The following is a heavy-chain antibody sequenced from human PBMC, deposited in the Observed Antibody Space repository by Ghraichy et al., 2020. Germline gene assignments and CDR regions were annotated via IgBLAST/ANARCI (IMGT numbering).Heavy chain of an antibody. V-gene: IGHV4-34*01. Sequence: SETLSLTCAVYGGSFSGYYWSWIRQPPGKGLEWIGEINRSGTTNYIPSLKSRAAISIDTSKNQFSLNLNSVTAADTAVYCCARGMKWAAAGQYYFDYWGQGTLVTVSS. CDR3: ARGMKWAAAGQYYFDY. J-gene: IGHJ4*02. CDR1: GGSFSGYY. D-gene: IGHD6-25*01. CDR2: INRSGTT.